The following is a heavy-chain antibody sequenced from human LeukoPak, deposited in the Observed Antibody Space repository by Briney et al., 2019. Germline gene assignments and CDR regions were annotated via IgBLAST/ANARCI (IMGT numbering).Heavy chain of an antibody. V-gene: IGHV1-3*01. CDR1: GYSFTSYA. Sequence: AAVTVSCKSSGYSFTSYAKHWVRQAPGQRLEWMGWINAGNGNTKYSRKFQGRVTITRDTSASTAYMELSSLRSEGTAVYYCARGRIAAAGTRDDYWGQGTLVTVSS. CDR3: ARGRIAAAGTRDDY. D-gene: IGHD6-13*01. J-gene: IGHJ4*02. CDR2: INAGNGNT.